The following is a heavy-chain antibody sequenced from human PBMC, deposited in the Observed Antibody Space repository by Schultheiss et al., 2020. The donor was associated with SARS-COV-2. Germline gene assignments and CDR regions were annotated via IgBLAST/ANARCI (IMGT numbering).Heavy chain of an antibody. CDR1: GFIFGRYT. D-gene: IGHD3-16*01. CDR2: ISYGSTNI. Sequence: GGSLRLSCVGSGFIFGRYTMNWVRQAPGKGLEWIAYISYGSTNIFYAPSLKGRFTVSRDNAKNSLYLDINGLRDDDTAVYCCAGHLMSNWFDFWGQGTLVTVSS. V-gene: IGHV3-48*02. J-gene: IGHJ5*01. CDR3: AGHLMSNWFDF.